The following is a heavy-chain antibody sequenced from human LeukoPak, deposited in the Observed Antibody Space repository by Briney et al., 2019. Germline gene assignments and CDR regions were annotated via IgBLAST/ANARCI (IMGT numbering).Heavy chain of an antibody. CDR2: IDASGSDT. CDR3: ADYRKPQGLDY. V-gene: IGHV3-23*01. CDR1: EFPFSIYA. J-gene: IGHJ4*02. Sequence: GGSLRLSCEVSEFPFSIYAMAWVCQAPGQGLEWVSAIDASGSDTYYTDSVKGRFTISRDNSKNTVYLQMNSLRDEDTAVYYCADYRKPQGLDYWGQGTLVTVSS. D-gene: IGHD1-14*01.